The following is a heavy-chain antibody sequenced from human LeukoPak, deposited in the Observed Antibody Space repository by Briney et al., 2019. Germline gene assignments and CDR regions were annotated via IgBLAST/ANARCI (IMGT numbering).Heavy chain of an antibody. CDR1: GYSFTTYD. V-gene: IGHV1-8*01. J-gene: IGHJ4*02. CDR2: MRPKKSDT. D-gene: IGHD3-22*01. CDR3: AGGPPEDTSSGY. Sequence: ASAKVSCKASGYSFTTYDINWVRQAPGQGLEWMGWMRPKKSDTGYARKFQDRVTLTWNISTDTAYMELNSLTAEDTAVYFCAGGPPEDTSSGYWGQGTLVTVSS.